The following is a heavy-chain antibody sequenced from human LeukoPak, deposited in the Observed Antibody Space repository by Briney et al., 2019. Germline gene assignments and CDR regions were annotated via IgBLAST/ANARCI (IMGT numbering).Heavy chain of an antibody. V-gene: IGHV3-30*18. CDR2: ISYDGSNK. Sequence: GGSLRLSCAASGFTFGSYGMRWVRQAPGKGLEWVAVISYDGSNKYYADSVKGRFTISRDNSKNTLYLQMNSLRAEDTAVYYCAKAGSWYGRAIDYWGQGTLVTVSS. D-gene: IGHD6-13*01. CDR3: AKAGSWYGRAIDY. CDR1: GFTFGSYG. J-gene: IGHJ4*02.